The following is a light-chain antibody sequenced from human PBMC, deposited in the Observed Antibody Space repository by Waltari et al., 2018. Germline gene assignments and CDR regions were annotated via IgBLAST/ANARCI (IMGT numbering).Light chain of an antibody. CDR3: QQYNNWPQT. Sequence: EIVMTQSPATLSVSPGERATLSCRASQSVSFNLAWYQQKPGQAPRLLIYGASTRATGIPARFSGSGSGTDFTLTISSLQSEDFAVYYCQQYNNWPQTFGQGTKVEIK. V-gene: IGKV3-15*01. CDR2: GAS. CDR1: QSVSFN. J-gene: IGKJ1*01.